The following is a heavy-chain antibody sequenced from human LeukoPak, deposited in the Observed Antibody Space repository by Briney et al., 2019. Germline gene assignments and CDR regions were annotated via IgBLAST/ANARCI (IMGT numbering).Heavy chain of an antibody. J-gene: IGHJ4*02. D-gene: IGHD1-14*01. CDR3: ARELDAAQTVDY. CDR1: GFTFGNYW. Sequence: GGSLRLSCAPSGFTFGNYWMKWVRQAPGKGLVWVSRLNTDGSLATYADSVKGQFTISRDNAKNTLYLQMNSLRVDDTAVYYCARELDAAQTVDYWGQGTLVTVSS. CDR2: LNTDGSLA. V-gene: IGHV3-74*01.